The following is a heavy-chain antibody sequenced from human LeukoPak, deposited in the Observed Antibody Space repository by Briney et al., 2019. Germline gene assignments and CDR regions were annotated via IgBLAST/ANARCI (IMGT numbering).Heavy chain of an antibody. D-gene: IGHD2-15*01. Sequence: PGGSLRLSRAASGFTFSSYGMHWVRQAPGKGLEWVAFIRYDGSNKYYADSVKGRFTISRDNSKNTLYLQMNSLRAEDTAVYYCAKGRYCSGGSCSIDYWGQGTLVTVSS. V-gene: IGHV3-30*02. CDR3: AKGRYCSGGSCSIDY. J-gene: IGHJ4*02. CDR1: GFTFSSYG. CDR2: IRYDGSNK.